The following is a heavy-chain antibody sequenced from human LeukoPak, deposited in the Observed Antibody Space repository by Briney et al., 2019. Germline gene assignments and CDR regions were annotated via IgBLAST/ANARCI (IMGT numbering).Heavy chain of an antibody. CDR2: ISAYNGNT. J-gene: IGHJ3*02. CDR1: GYTFTGYY. D-gene: IGHD5-18*01. CDR3: ARDELGYSYGYEAFDI. Sequence: ASVKVSCKASGYTFTGYYMHWVRQAPGQGLEWMGWISAYNGNTNYAQKLQGRVTMTTDTSTSTAYMELRSLRSDDTAVYYCARDELGYSYGYEAFDIWGQGTMVTVSS. V-gene: IGHV1-18*04.